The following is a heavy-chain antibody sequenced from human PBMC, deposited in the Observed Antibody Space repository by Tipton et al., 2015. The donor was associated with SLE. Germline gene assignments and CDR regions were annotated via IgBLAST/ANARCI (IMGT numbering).Heavy chain of an antibody. V-gene: IGHV4-34*01. CDR2: INHSGST. J-gene: IGHJ4*02. D-gene: IGHD6-6*01. CDR1: GGSFSGYY. Sequence: TLSLTCAVYGGSFSGYYWSWIRQPPGKGLEWIGEINHSGSTNYNPSLKSRVTISVDTSKNQFSLKLSSVTAADTAVYYCARGRGQLALDYWGQGTLVTVSS. CDR3: ARGRGQLALDY.